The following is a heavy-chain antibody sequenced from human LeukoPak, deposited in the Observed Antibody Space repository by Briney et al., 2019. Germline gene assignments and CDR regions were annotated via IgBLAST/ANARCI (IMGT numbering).Heavy chain of an antibody. Sequence: ASVKDSCKTSGGTFNNYIISWVRQAPGQGLEWVGTIILILDIANYAQKFQGRVAITADTSTSTAYMELSDLGSEDTAVYFCAREPEGLTTESHWGQGTLVTVSS. CDR1: GGTFNNYI. D-gene: IGHD1-14*01. CDR2: IILILDIA. CDR3: AREPEGLTTESH. V-gene: IGHV1-69*04. J-gene: IGHJ4*02.